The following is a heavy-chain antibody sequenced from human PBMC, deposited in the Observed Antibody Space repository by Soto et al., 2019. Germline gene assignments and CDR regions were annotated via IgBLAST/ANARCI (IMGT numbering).Heavy chain of an antibody. D-gene: IGHD6-13*01. CDR3: ARDGYSSSWYDY. CDR1: GFTVSSNY. CDR2: IYSGGST. J-gene: IGHJ4*02. Sequence: EVQLVESGGGLVQPGGSLRLSCAASGFTVSSNYMSWVRQAPGKGLEWVSVIYSGGSTYYADSVKGRFTISRDNSKNTLYLQMNSLRAEDTAVYYCARDGYSSSWYDYWDQGTLVTVSS. V-gene: IGHV3-66*01.